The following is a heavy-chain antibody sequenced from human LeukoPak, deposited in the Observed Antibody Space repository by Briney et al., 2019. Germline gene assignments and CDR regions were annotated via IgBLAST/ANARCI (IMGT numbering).Heavy chain of an antibody. CDR3: ARGMSHYYDFWSGFQDFDY. J-gene: IGHJ4*02. Sequence: GASVKVSCKASGYTFTSYGISWVRQAPGQGLEWMGWISAYNGNTNYAQKLQGRVTMTTDTSTSTAYMELRSLRSDDTAVYYCARGMSHYYDFWSGFQDFDYWGQGTLVTVSS. V-gene: IGHV1-18*01. CDR2: ISAYNGNT. CDR1: GYTFTSYG. D-gene: IGHD3-3*01.